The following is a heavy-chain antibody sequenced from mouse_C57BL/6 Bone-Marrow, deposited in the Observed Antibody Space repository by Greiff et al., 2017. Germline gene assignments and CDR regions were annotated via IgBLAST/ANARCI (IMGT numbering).Heavy chain of an antibody. V-gene: IGHV1-74*01. D-gene: IGHD2-1*01. CDR1: GYTFTSYW. CDR3: AMGGNSALYAMDY. Sequence: QVHVKQPGAELVKPGASVKVSCKASGYTFTSYWMHWVKQRPGQGLEWIGRIHPSDSDTNYNQKFKGKATLTVDKSSSTAYMQLSSLTSEDSAVYYCAMGGNSALYAMDYWGQGTSVTVSS. J-gene: IGHJ4*01. CDR2: IHPSDSDT.